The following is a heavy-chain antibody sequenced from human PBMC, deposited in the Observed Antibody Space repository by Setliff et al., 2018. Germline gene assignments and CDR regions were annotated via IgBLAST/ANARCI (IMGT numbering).Heavy chain of an antibody. CDR2: ISSTWI. V-gene: IGHV3-21*01. J-gene: IGHJ4*02. D-gene: IGHD4-17*01. Sequence: PGGSLRLSCVASGLPFSNSNMNWVRQAPGEGLEWVSSISSTWIYYADSVKGRFTISRDNDKNSMYLQMNSLRAEDTAVYYCTRAPDYGEIDYWGQGTLVTVSS. CDR3: TRAPDYGEIDY. CDR1: GLPFSNSN.